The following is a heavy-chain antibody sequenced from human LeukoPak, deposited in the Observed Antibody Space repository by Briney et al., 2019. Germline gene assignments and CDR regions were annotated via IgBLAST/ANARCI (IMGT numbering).Heavy chain of an antibody. J-gene: IGHJ4*02. Sequence: ASVKVSCKASGYTFTCYYMHWVRQAPGQGLEWMGWINPNSGDTKYAQNFQGRVTMTRDRSISTVYMELSSLRSDDTAVYYCAREFMTTIHLDYWGQGTLVTVSS. CDR1: GYTFTCYY. CDR2: INPNSGDT. V-gene: IGHV1-2*02. D-gene: IGHD3-16*01. CDR3: AREFMTTIHLDY.